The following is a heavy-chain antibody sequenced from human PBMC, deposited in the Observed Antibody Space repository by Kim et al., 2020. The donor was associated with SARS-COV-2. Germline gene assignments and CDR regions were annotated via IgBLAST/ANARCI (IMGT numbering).Heavy chain of an antibody. V-gene: IGHV1-18*01. J-gene: IGHJ6*02. CDR1: GYTFTSYG. D-gene: IGHD3-9*01. Sequence: ASVKVSCKASGYTFTSYGISWVRQAPGQGLEWMGWISAYNGNTNYAQKLQGRVTMTTDTSTSTAYMELRSLRSDDTAVYYCARGSRYYDILTGTMAAHGMDVWGQGTTVTVSS. CDR2: ISAYNGNT. CDR3: ARGSRYYDILTGTMAAHGMDV.